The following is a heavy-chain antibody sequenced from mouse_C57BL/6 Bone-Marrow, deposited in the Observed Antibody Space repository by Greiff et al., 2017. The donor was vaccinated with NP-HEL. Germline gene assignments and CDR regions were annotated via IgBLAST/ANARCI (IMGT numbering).Heavy chain of an antibody. CDR1: GYTFTSYW. CDR2: IDPSDSYT. Sequence: QVQLQQPGAELVMPGASVKLSCKASGYTFTSYWMHWVKQRPGQGLEWIGEIDPSDSYTNYNQKFKGKSTLTVDKSSSTAYMQLSSLTSEDSAVSYCARRRYCRRGYFGVGRRGT. V-gene: IGHV1-69*01. D-gene: IGHD2-12*01. CDR3: ARRRYCRRGYFGV. J-gene: IGHJ1*03.